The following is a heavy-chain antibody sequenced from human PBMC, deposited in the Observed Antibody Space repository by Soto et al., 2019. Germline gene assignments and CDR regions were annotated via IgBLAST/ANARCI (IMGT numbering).Heavy chain of an antibody. D-gene: IGHD5-18*01. CDR3: ARGGWIQLWAPYYYYGMDV. CDR2: IYYSGST. Sequence: SETLSLTCTVSGGSISSYYWSWIRQPPGKGLEWIGYIYYSGSTNYNPSLKSRVTISVDTSKNQFSLKLSSVTAADMAVYYCARGGWIQLWAPYYYYGMDVWGQGTTVTVSS. V-gene: IGHV4-59*01. J-gene: IGHJ6*02. CDR1: GGSISSYY.